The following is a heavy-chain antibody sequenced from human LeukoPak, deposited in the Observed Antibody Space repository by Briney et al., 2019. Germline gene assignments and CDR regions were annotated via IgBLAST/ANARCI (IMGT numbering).Heavy chain of an antibody. Sequence: SVKVSCKASGGTFSSYAISWVRQAPGQGLEWMGGIIPIFGTANYAQKFQGRVTITTDKSTSTAYMELSSLRSEDTAVYYCASIYYYDSSAQYFQHWGQGTLVTVSS. CDR2: IIPIFGTA. CDR3: ASIYYYDSSAQYFQH. D-gene: IGHD3-22*01. J-gene: IGHJ1*01. V-gene: IGHV1-69*05. CDR1: GGTFSSYA.